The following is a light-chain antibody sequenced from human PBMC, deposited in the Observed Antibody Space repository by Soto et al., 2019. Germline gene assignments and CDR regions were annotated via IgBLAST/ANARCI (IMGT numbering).Light chain of an antibody. V-gene: IGKV3-15*01. Sequence: DTVLTQSPATLSVSPGERAAVSCRASQSLSSNLAWYQQKPGQAPRLLIIGASDRVTGIPARFSGSGSGTEFTLSISSLQSDEFAVYYCQQYNPPLTVGGGTKVDIK. J-gene: IGKJ4*01. CDR2: GAS. CDR1: QSLSSN. CDR3: QQYNPPLT.